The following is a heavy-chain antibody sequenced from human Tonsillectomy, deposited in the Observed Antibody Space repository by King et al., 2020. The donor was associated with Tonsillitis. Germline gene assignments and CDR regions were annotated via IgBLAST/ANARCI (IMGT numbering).Heavy chain of an antibody. V-gene: IGHV3-48*01. CDR3: ARGELLLGIVGATTCYFDY. J-gene: IGHJ4*02. CDR1: GFTFSTYS. CDR2: MSSSISTI. D-gene: IGHD1-26*01. Sequence: VQLVEAGGGLVQPGGSLRLSCAASGFTFSTYSMNWVRQAPGKGLEGVSYMSSSISTIYYADSVKGRLTISRDNAKNSLSLQMNGLRAEDTAVDYCARGELLLGIVGATTCYFDYWGQGALVTVSS.